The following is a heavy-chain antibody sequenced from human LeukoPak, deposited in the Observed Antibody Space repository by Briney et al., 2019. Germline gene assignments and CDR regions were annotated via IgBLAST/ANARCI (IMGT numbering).Heavy chain of an antibody. CDR2: IIPIFGTA. CDR1: GGTFSSYA. D-gene: IGHD3-22*01. J-gene: IGHJ6*02. CDR3: ARFPYDSSGYYHNDYYYYGMDV. V-gene: IGHV1-69*13. Sequence: VASVKVSCKASGGTFSSYAISWVRQAPGQGLEWMGGIIPIFGTANYAQKFQGRVTITADDSTSTAYMELRSLRSDDTAVYYCARFPYDSSGYYHNDYYYYGMDVWGQGTTVTVSS.